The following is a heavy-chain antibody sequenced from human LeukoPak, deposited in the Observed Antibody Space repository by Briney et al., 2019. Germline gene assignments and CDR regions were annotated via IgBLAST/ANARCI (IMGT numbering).Heavy chain of an antibody. CDR1: GFTFSSYE. CDR2: ISSSGSTI. J-gene: IGHJ6*03. V-gene: IGHV3-48*03. D-gene: IGHD3-10*01. Sequence: PGGSLRLSCAASGFTFSSYEMNWVRQAPGKGLEWVSYISSSGSTIYYADSVKGRFTISRDNAKNSLYLQMNSLRAEDTAAYYCARGVRGWFGESTDYYYMDVWGKGTTVTVSS. CDR3: ARGVRGWFGESTDYYYMDV.